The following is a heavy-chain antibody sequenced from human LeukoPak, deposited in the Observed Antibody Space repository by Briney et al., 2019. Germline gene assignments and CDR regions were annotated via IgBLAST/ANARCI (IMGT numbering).Heavy chain of an antibody. V-gene: IGHV1-2*06. Sequence: GASVKVSCKASGGTFSSYAISWVRQAPGQGLEWMGRINPNSGGTNYAQKFQGRVTMTRDTSISTAYMELSRLRSDDTAVYYCARSGWFGELSDYYYYMDVWGKGTTVTVSS. J-gene: IGHJ6*03. CDR3: ARSGWFGELSDYYYYMDV. CDR1: GGTFSSYA. D-gene: IGHD3-10*01. CDR2: INPNSGGT.